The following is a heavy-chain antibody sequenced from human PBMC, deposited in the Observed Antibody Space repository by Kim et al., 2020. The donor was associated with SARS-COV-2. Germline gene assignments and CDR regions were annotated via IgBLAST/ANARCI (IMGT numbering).Heavy chain of an antibody. Sequence: GGSLRLSCAASGFTVSSNYMSWVRQAPGKGLEWLSVIYSGGSTYYADSVKGRFTISRDNSKNTLYLQMNSLRAEDTAVYYCARDLWVGELFTDKYYYYGMDVWGQGTTVTVSS. J-gene: IGHJ6*02. CDR3: ARDLWVGELFTDKYYYYGMDV. CDR2: IYSGGST. D-gene: IGHD3-10*01. CDR1: GFTVSSNY. V-gene: IGHV3-53*01.